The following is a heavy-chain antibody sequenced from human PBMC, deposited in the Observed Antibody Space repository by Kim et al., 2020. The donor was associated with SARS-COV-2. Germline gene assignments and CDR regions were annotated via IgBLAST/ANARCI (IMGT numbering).Heavy chain of an antibody. V-gene: IGHV3-33*01. CDR3: ARGTVTTWSEWYFDL. J-gene: IGHJ2*01. CDR2: IWDDGSNN. CDR1: GFTFSNFG. Sequence: GGSLRLSCAASGFTFSNFGMHWVRQAPGKGLEWVALIWDDGSNNYDADSVTGRFTISRDNSKNTLYLQMHSLRAEDTAVYYCARGTVTTWSEWYFDLWGRGTLVTVSS. D-gene: IGHD4-17*01.